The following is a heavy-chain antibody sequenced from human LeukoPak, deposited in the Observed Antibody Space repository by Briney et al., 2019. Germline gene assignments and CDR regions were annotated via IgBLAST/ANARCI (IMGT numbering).Heavy chain of an antibody. V-gene: IGHV4-59*12. D-gene: IGHD2-2*01. CDR3: ARSFFWVVPAAQGWFDP. J-gene: IGHJ5*02. CDR2: IYHSGST. Sequence: SETLSLTCTVSGGSISSYYWSWIRQPPGKGLEWIGYIYHSGSTYYNPSLKSRVTTSVDRSKNQFSLKLSSVTAADTAVYYCARSFFWVVPAAQGWFDPWGQGTLVTVSS. CDR1: GGSISSYY.